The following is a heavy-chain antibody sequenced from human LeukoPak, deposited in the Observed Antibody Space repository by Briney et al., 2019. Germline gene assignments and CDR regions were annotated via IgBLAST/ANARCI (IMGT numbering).Heavy chain of an antibody. J-gene: IGHJ4*02. CDR2: INPNSGGT. Sequence: ASVKVSCKASRYTFTGYYIHWVRQAPGQGLEWMGWINPNSGGTNYAQKFQGRVTMTRDTSISTAYMELRRLRSDDTAVYYCAREYSGYDYWGQGTLVTVSS. D-gene: IGHD5-12*01. CDR1: RYTFTGYY. V-gene: IGHV1-2*02. CDR3: AREYSGYDY.